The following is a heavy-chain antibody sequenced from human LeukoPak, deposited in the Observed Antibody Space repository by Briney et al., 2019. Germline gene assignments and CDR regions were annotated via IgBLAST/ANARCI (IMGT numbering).Heavy chain of an antibody. CDR2: MYSSGGT. CDR3: TRRCKDAYTLYCFDY. V-gene: IGHV4-59*01. D-gene: IGHD5-24*01. J-gene: IGHJ4*02. Sequence: SHTLSLTSTDTGGSINAYYWSWIWQSAGKGLEWIGHMYSSGGTNYNPSLKSRVTISVDTSKNQFSLKLSSVTAADTAVYYCTRRCKDAYTLYCFDYWGQGTLVTVSS. CDR1: GGSINAYY.